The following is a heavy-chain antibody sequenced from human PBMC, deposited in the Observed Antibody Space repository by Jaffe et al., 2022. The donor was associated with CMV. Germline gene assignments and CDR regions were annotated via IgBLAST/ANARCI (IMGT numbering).Heavy chain of an antibody. D-gene: IGHD1-26*01. J-gene: IGHJ4*02. CDR3: ARDERGVGATTFPFY. V-gene: IGHV3-33*08. CDR1: GFTFSSYG. Sequence: QVQLVESGGGVVQPGRSLRLSCAASGFTFSSYGMHWVRQAPGKGLEWVAVIWYDGSNKYYADSVKGRFTISRDNSKNTLYLQMNSLRAEDTAVYYCARDERGVGATTFPFYWGQGTLVTVSS. CDR2: IWYDGSNK.